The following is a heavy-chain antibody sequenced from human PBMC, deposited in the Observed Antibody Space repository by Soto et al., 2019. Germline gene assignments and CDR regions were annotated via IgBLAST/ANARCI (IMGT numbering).Heavy chain of an antibody. D-gene: IGHD2-2*01. CDR1: GFTFSSYG. CDR2: ISYDGSNK. Sequence: GGSLRLSCAASGFTFSSYGMHWVRQAPGKGLEWVAVISYDGSNKYYADSVKGRFTISRDNSKNTLYLQMNSLRAEDTAVYFFAMGLPAATVYYYYGMDVWGQGTTVTVSS. J-gene: IGHJ6*02. V-gene: IGHV3-30*03. CDR3: AMGLPAATVYYYYGMDV.